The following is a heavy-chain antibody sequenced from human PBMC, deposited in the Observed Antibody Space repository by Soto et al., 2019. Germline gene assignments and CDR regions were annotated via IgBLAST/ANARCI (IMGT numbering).Heavy chain of an antibody. CDR2: ISSSSSTI. Sequence: EVQLVESGGGLVQPGGSLRLSCAASGFTFSSYSMNWVRQAPGKGLEWVSYISSSSSTIYYADSVKGRFTISRDNAKNSLYLQMNRLRDEDTAVYYCARSSSGYYYTFDYWGQGTLATVSS. V-gene: IGHV3-48*02. D-gene: IGHD3-22*01. CDR3: ARSSSGYYYTFDY. J-gene: IGHJ4*02. CDR1: GFTFSSYS.